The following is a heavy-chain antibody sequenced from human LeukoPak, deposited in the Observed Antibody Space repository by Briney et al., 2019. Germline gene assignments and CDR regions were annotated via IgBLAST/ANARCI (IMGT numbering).Heavy chain of an antibody. CDR3: ARGLGVVVRDAFDI. D-gene: IGHD2-15*01. CDR1: GGSFSGYY. V-gene: IGHV4-34*01. Sequence: SSETLSLTCAVYGGSFSGYYWSWIRQPPGKGLEWIGEINHSGSTNYNPSLKSRVTISVDTSKNQFSLEVTPLTAADTAIYYCARGLGVVVRDAFDIWGQGTTVTVSS. J-gene: IGHJ3*02. CDR2: INHSGST.